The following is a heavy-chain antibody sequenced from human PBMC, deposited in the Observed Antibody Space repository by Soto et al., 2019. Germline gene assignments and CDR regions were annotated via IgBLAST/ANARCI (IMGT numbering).Heavy chain of an antibody. CDR3: ARSQGGSSGYYHQNWFDP. V-gene: IGHV1-69*13. J-gene: IGHJ5*02. D-gene: IGHD3-22*01. CDR1: GGTFSSYA. Sequence: ASVKVSCKASGGTFSSYAISWVRQAPGQGLEWMGGIIPIFGTANYAQKFQGRVTITADESTSTAYMELSSLRSEDTAVYYCARSQGGSSGYYHQNWFDPWGQGTLVTVSS. CDR2: IIPIFGTA.